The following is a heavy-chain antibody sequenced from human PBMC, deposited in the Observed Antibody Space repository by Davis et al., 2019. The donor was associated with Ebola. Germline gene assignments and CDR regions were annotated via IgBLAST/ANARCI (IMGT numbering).Heavy chain of an antibody. Sequence: MPSETLSLTCAVYGGSFSDYFWSWIRQPPEKGLEWIGDISHHNGYTNYNPSLRSRVAISVDSSKNQFSLKINSVTAADTATYYCARTTKTNIEDSGLGYNSFDSWGQGVLVSVSS. CDR2: ISHHNGYT. CDR3: ARTTKTNIEDSGLGYNSFDS. J-gene: IGHJ5*01. V-gene: IGHV4-34*01. CDR1: GGSFSDYF. D-gene: IGHD4-17*01.